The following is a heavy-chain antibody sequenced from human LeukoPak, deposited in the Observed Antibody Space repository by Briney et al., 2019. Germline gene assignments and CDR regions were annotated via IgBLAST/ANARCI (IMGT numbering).Heavy chain of an antibody. CDR2: IYYSGST. D-gene: IGHD4-17*01. CDR3: ARKAYGDFWYFDL. J-gene: IGHJ2*01. V-gene: IGHV4-59*08. Sequence: PSETLSLTCTVSGGSISSHYWSWIRQPPGKGLEWIGYIYYSGSTNYNPSLKSRVTISVDTSKKQFSLKLTPVTAADTAIYYCARKAYGDFWYFDLWGRGTLVTVSS. CDR1: GGSISSHY.